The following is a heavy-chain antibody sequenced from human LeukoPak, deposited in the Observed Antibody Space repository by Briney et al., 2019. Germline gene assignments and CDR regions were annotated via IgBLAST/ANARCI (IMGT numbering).Heavy chain of an antibody. Sequence: ASVKVSCKASGYTFTGYYIHWVRRAPGQGLEWMGWINPNSGGTNYAQKIQGRVTMTGDTSISTAYMELSRLRFDDTAVYYCARDGGVLTAQNRDYWGQGTLVTVSS. J-gene: IGHJ4*02. D-gene: IGHD3-16*01. CDR2: INPNSGGT. CDR3: ARDGGVLTAQNRDY. CDR1: GYTFTGYY. V-gene: IGHV1-2*02.